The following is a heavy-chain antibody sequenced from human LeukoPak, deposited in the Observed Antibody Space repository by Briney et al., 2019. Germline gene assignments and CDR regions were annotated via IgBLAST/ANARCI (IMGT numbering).Heavy chain of an antibody. CDR3: AREHSGYDFPERDYYYMDV. J-gene: IGHJ6*03. CDR2: ISSSGRTI. CDR1: GLTFSSYE. D-gene: IGHD5-12*01. Sequence: GGSLRLFCAASGLTFSSYEMKGVRQARGKALEWVSYISSSGRTIYYADSVKGRFTISRDNAKNSLYLQMNSLRAEDTAVYYCAREHSGYDFPERDYYYMDVWGKGITVTVSS. V-gene: IGHV3-48*03.